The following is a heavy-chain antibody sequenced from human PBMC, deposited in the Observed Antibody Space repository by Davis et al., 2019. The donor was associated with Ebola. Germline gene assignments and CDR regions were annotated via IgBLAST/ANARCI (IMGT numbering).Heavy chain of an antibody. CDR3: ARDLGYSSSGYYYYYGMDV. D-gene: IGHD6-13*01. CDR1: GGSISSYY. J-gene: IGHJ6*02. CDR2: IYYSGST. Sequence: SETLSLTCTVSGGSISSYYWSWIRQPPGKGLEWIGYIYYSGSTNYNPSLKSRVTISVDTSKNQFSLKLSSVTAADTAVYYCARDLGYSSSGYYYYYGMDVWGQGTTVTVSS. V-gene: IGHV4-59*12.